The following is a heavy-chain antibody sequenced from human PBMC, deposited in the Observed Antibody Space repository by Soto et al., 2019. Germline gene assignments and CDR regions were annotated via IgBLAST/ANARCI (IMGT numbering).Heavy chain of an antibody. V-gene: IGHV1-18*01. CDR1: GYTFTSYG. CDR2: ITAYNVNT. CDR3: AREPNYFDY. J-gene: IGHJ4*02. Sequence: QVQLVQSGTEVKKPGASVKVSCKASGYTFTSYGISWVRQAPGQSVEWMGWITAYNVNTHDAQKLQGRVTMTTDTSTSTAYMELSSLRSDDTDMYYCAREPNYFDYWGQGTLVTVSS.